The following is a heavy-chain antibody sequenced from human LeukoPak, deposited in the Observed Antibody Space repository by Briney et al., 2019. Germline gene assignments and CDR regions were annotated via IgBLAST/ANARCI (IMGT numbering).Heavy chain of an antibody. D-gene: IGHD3-3*01. Sequence: SETLSLTCTVSGDSVSNGNYYWSWLRQPPGKALEWIGYIYYTGKTYYNPSLEGRVTILVDTSRNHFSLKLSSVTAADTAVYYCARIDYDFWSGYSGLDYWGQGTLVTVSS. CDR2: IYYTGKT. CDR3: ARIDYDFWSGYSGLDY. V-gene: IGHV4-61*03. CDR1: GDSVSNGNYY. J-gene: IGHJ4*02.